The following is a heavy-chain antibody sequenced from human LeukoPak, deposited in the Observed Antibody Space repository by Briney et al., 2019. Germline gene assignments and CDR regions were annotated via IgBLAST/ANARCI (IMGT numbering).Heavy chain of an antibody. J-gene: IGHJ5*02. CDR3: AGSRVAVTDTLDL. CDR1: GFPFNSYW. Sequence: PGGSLRLSCAASGFPFNSYWMCWVRQAPGKGLEWVANINPDGSETRCVDSVKGRFTVSRDNAGNSLFLQVNSLRVEDTAVYYCAGSRVAVTDTLDLWGQGTLVTVSP. V-gene: IGHV3-7*01. CDR2: INPDGSET. D-gene: IGHD6-19*01.